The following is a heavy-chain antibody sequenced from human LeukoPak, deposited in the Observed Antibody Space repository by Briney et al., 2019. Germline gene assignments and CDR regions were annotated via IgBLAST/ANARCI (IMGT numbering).Heavy chain of an antibody. CDR3: SREGLGYSYGY. CDR2: IHTDGSST. D-gene: IGHD5-18*01. Sequence: PGGSLRLSCAASGFTFSRYWMHWVRQAAWKRLVWVSRIHTDGSSTYYADSVKGRFTISRDNAKNTLYLQMNNLRAEDTAVYYCSREGLGYSYGYWGQGTLVAVSS. J-gene: IGHJ4*02. V-gene: IGHV3-74*01. CDR1: GFTFSRYW.